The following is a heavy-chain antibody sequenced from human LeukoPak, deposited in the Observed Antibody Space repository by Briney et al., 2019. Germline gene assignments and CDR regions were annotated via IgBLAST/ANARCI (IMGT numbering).Heavy chain of an antibody. CDR1: GFTFAGYW. J-gene: IGHJ4*02. D-gene: IGHD6-6*01. V-gene: IGHV3-7*02. CDR2: IKSDGSEK. Sequence: GGSLILSCAASGFTFAGYWMTWVRHPPGKGLEWVASIKSDGSEKYYVDSVKGRFTISRDNAKNSLNLQLNSLRAEDTAVYYCAKLSEYSFDSGGQGTQVTVSS. CDR3: AKLSEYSFDS.